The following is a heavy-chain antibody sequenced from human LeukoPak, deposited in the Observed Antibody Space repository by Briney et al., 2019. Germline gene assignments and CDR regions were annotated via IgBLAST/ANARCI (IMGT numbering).Heavy chain of an antibody. CDR1: GGTFSSYA. CDR2: IIPIFGTA. D-gene: IGHD3-3*01. V-gene: IGHV1-69*13. CDR3: ASGGSPKLRFLEWPHYYYGMDV. Sequence: GASVKVSCKASGGTFSSYAISWVRQAPGQGLEWMGGIIPIFGTANYAQKFQGRVTITADESTSTAYMELSSLRSEDTAVYYCASGGSPKLRFLEWPHYYYGMDVWGQGTTVTVSS. J-gene: IGHJ6*02.